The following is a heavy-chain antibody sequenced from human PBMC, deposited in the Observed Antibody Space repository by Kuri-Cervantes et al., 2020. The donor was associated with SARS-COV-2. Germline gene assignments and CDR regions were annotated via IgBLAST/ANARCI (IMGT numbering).Heavy chain of an antibody. V-gene: IGHV3-30*02. D-gene: IGHD4-17*01. CDR3: AKICRRATVTTLDFDL. Sequence: GESLKISCAASGFTFSSYGMHWVRQAPGKGLEWVAFVRSDGSNKHYTDSVKGRFTISRDNSKNTLYLQMISLRPEDTAVYYCAKICRRATVTTLDFDLWGRGTLVTVSS. J-gene: IGHJ2*01. CDR2: VRSDGSNK. CDR1: GFTFSSYG.